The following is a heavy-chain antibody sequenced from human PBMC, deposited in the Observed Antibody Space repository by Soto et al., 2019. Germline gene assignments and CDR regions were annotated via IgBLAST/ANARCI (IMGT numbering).Heavy chain of an antibody. J-gene: IGHJ6*02. CDR2: INPNSGGT. V-gene: IGHV1-2*04. CDR1: GYTFTGYY. CDR3: ARSRLWSPYYYGMDV. Sequence: QVQLVQSGAEVKKPEASVKVSCKASGYTFTGYYMHWVRQAPGQGLEWMGWINPNSGGTNYAQKFQGWVTMTRDTSISTAYMELSRLRSDDTAVYYCARSRLWSPYYYGMDVWGQGTTVTVSS. D-gene: IGHD3-10*01.